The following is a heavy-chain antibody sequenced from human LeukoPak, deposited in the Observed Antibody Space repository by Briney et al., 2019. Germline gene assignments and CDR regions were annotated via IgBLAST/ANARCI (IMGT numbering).Heavy chain of an antibody. CDR1: GYTFTGYY. D-gene: IGHD2-2*01. V-gene: IGHV1-2*02. CDR3: ARDIRPYIVVVPAATVIDY. CDR2: INPNSGGT. Sequence: GASVKVSCKASGYTFTGYYMHWVRQAPGQGLEWMGWINPNSGGTNYAQKFQGRVTMTRDTSIGTAYMELSRLRSDDTAVYYCARDIRPYIVVVPAATVIDYWGQGTLVTVSS. J-gene: IGHJ4*02.